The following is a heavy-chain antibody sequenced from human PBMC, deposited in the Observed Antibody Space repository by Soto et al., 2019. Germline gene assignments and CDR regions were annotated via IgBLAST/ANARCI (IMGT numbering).Heavy chain of an antibody. V-gene: IGHV1-18*01. J-gene: IGHJ6*02. CDR3: ARVGEDIVVVVAATDYYYYGMDV. D-gene: IGHD2-15*01. Sequence: QVQLVQSGAEVKKPGASVKVSCKASGYTFTSYGISWVRQAPGQGLEWMRCISAYNGNTNYAQKLQGRVTMTTDTSTSTAYMELRSLRSDDTAVYYCARVGEDIVVVVAATDYYYYGMDVWGQGTTVTVSS. CDR1: GYTFTSYG. CDR2: ISAYNGNT.